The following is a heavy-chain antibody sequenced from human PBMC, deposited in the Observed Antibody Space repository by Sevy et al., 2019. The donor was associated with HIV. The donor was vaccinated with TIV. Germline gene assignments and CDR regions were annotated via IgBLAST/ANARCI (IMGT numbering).Heavy chain of an antibody. V-gene: IGHV3-7*01. Sequence: GGSLRLSCAASGISFSNYWMSWGRQAPGKGLEWVANINQDGSEKKFVGSVKGRFTISRDNAKNSVYLQMNSLTAEDTAVYYCARDRWAKYPEDGFDIWGQGTMVTVSS. CDR1: GISFSNYW. CDR2: INQDGSEK. CDR3: ARDRWAKYPEDGFDI. J-gene: IGHJ3*02.